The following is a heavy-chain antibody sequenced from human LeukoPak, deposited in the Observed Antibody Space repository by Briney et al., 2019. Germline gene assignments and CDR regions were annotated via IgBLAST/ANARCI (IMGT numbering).Heavy chain of an antibody. J-gene: IGHJ5*02. D-gene: IGHD2-2*01. CDR1: GFTFSSYW. CDR3: ARPREYQLLGGWFDP. V-gene: IGHV3-7*01. Sequence: GGSLRLSSAASGFTFSSYWMSWVRQAPGQGLEWVANIKQDGSEKYYVDSVKGRFTISRDNAKNSLYLQMNSLRAEDTAVYYCARPREYQLLGGWFDPWGQGTLVTVSS. CDR2: IKQDGSEK.